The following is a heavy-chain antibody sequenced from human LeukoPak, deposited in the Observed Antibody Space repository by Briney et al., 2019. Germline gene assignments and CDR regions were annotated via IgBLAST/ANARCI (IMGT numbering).Heavy chain of an antibody. Sequence: SETLSLTSTVYGGSISSYYWSWIRQPAGKGLEWIRRIYTSGSTNYNPSLKSRVTMSVDTSKNQFSLKLSSVTAADTAVYYCARRALIYDFWSGYSGYDAFDIWGQGTMVTVSS. D-gene: IGHD3-3*01. CDR3: ARRALIYDFWSGYSGYDAFDI. V-gene: IGHV4-4*07. CDR1: GGSISSYY. J-gene: IGHJ3*02. CDR2: IYTSGST.